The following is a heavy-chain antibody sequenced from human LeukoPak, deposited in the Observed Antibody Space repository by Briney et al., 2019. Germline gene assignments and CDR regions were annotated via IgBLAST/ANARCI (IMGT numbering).Heavy chain of an antibody. CDR2: IYYSGST. J-gene: IGHJ2*01. D-gene: IGHD4-23*01. V-gene: IGHV4-59*08. Sequence: PSETLFLTCTVSGGSISSYYWSWIRQPPGKGLEWIGYIYYSGSTNYNPSLKSRVTISVDTSKNQFSLKLSSVTAADTAVYYCARAKYGGMSNWYFDLWGRGTLVTVSS. CDR1: GGSISSYY. CDR3: ARAKYGGMSNWYFDL.